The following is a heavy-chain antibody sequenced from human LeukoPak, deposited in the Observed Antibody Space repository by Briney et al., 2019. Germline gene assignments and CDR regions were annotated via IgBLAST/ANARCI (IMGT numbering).Heavy chain of an antibody. J-gene: IGHJ4*02. CDR3: ATDPYSSAVY. D-gene: IGHD6-19*01. CDR2: IIPIFGTA. V-gene: IGHV1-69*06. CDR1: GGTFSSYA. Sequence: SVKVSCKASGGTFSSYAISWVRQAPGQGLEWMGGIIPIFGTANYAQKFQGRVTMTEDTSTDTAYMELSSLRSEDTAVYYCATDPYSSAVYWGQGTLVTVSS.